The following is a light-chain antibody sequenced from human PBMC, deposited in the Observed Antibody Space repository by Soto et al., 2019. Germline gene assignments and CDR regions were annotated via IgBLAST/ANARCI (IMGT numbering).Light chain of an antibody. V-gene: IGLV2-11*01. CDR2: DVS. J-gene: IGLJ3*02. CDR3: CSYAGSYTWV. Sequence: QSVLTQPRSVSGSPGQSVTISCTGTSSDVGGYNYVSWYQQHPGKAPKLMIYDVSKRPSGVPDRFSASKSGNTASLTISGLQAEEEADYYCCSYAGSYTWVFGGGTQLTVL. CDR1: SSDVGGYNY.